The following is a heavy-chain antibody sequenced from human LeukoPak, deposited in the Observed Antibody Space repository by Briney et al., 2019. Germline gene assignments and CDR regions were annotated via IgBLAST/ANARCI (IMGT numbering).Heavy chain of an antibody. J-gene: IGHJ5*02. CDR2: INHSGST. V-gene: IGHV4-34*01. CDR1: GGSFSGYY. CDR3: ARRPPPQITMVRGARYNWFDP. Sequence: SETLSLTCAVYGGSFSGYYWSWIRQPPGKGLEWIGEINHSGSTNYNPSLKSRVTISVDTSKNQFSLKLSSVTAADTAVYYCARRPPPQITMVRGARYNWFDPWGQGTLVTVSS. D-gene: IGHD3-10*01.